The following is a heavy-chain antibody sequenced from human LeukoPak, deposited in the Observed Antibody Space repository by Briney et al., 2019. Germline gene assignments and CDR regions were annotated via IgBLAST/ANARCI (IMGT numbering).Heavy chain of an antibody. J-gene: IGHJ4*02. Sequence: PGGSLRLSCAASGFTFTNAWMSWVRQAPGKGLEWVGHIKSKTDGRTTDYAAPVRGRFTISRDDSKNTLYLQMNSLKTEDTAVYYCTTDGAYYNWNDFAYWGQGTLVTVSS. CDR1: GFTFTNAW. D-gene: IGHD1-1*01. V-gene: IGHV3-15*01. CDR2: IKSKTDGRTT. CDR3: TTDGAYYNWNDFAY.